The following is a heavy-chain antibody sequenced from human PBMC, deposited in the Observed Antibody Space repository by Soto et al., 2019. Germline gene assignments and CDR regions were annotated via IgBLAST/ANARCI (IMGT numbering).Heavy chain of an antibody. CDR2: ISWDGGST. D-gene: IGHD1-1*01. CDR3: AKDMTWNHAQLYYGMDV. J-gene: IGHJ6*02. CDR1: GFTFDDYT. V-gene: IGHV3-43*01. Sequence: GGSLSLSCAASGFTFDDYTMHWVRQAPGKGLEGVSLISWDGGSTYYADSVKGRFTISRDNSKNSLYLQMNSLRTEDTALYYCAKDMTWNHAQLYYGMDVWGQGTTVTVSS.